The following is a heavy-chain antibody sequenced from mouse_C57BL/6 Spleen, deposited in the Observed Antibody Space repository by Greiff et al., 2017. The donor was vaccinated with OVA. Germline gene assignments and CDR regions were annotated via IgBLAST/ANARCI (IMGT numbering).Heavy chain of an antibody. CDR2: FHPYNDDT. CDR3: ARRGNYYGSSYYWYFDV. CDR1: GYTFTTYP. J-gene: IGHJ1*03. Sequence: VKLVESGAELVKPGASVKMSCKASGYTFTTYPIEWMKQNHGKSLEWIGNFHPYNDDTKYNEKFKGKATLTVEKSSSTVYLELSRFTSDDSAVYYCARRGNYYGSSYYWYFDVWGTGTTVTVSS. V-gene: IGHV1-47*01. D-gene: IGHD1-1*01.